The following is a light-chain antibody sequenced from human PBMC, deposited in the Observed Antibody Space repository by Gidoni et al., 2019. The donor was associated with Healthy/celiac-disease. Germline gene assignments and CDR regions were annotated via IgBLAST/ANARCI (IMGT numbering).Light chain of an antibody. Sequence: EIVMTQSPATLSVSPGERATLSCRASQSVSSDLAWYQQKPGQAPRLLIYGASTRAADIPARFSGRGSGTEFTLTISSLQSEDFAVYFCQQYNNWPLTFGGXTKVEIK. J-gene: IGKJ4*01. V-gene: IGKV3-15*01. CDR1: QSVSSD. CDR3: QQYNNWPLT. CDR2: GAS.